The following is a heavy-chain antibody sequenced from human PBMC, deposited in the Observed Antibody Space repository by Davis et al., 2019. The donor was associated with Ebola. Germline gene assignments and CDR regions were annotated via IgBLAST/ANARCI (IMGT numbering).Heavy chain of an antibody. CDR3: ASGSGWYLAYYYGMDV. D-gene: IGHD6-19*01. Sequence: ASVKVSCKASGYTFTSYGISWVRQAPGQGLEWMGWISAYNGNTNYAQKLQGRVTMTTDTSTSTAYMELSSLRSEDTAVYYCASGSGWYLAYYYGMDVWGQGTTVTVSS. CDR1: GYTFTSYG. V-gene: IGHV1-18*01. CDR2: ISAYNGNT. J-gene: IGHJ6*02.